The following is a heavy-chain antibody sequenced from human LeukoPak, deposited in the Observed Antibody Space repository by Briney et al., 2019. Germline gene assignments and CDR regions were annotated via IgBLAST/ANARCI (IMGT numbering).Heavy chain of an antibody. Sequence: GGSLRLSCAASGFSFSSYWMSWVRQVPGKGLEWVANIKQDGSEKYYVDSVKGRFTISRDNAKNTLYLQMNGLRPEDTAVYYCAKSWGYTRPYYNYMDVWGKGTTVTVSS. D-gene: IGHD3-16*02. CDR3: AKSWGYTRPYYNYMDV. CDR2: IKQDGSEK. CDR1: GFSFSSYW. J-gene: IGHJ6*03. V-gene: IGHV3-7*03.